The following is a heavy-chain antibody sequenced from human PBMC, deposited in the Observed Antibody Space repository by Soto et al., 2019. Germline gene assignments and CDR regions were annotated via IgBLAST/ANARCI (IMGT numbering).Heavy chain of an antibody. Sequence: EVQLVESGGGLVKPGGSLRLSCAASGFTFSSYSMNWVRQAPGKGLEWVSSISSSSSYIYYADSVKGRVTISRDNAKNSLYLQLNSLRAEDTAVYYCARGYHYYDRRGYNKCDAFDIWGQGTMVNVSS. CDR2: ISSSSSYI. CDR3: ARGYHYYDRRGYNKCDAFDI. V-gene: IGHV3-21*01. CDR1: GFTFSSYS. J-gene: IGHJ3*02. D-gene: IGHD3-22*01.